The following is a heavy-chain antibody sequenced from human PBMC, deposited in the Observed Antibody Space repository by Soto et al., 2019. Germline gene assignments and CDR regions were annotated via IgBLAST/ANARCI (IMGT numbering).Heavy chain of an antibody. D-gene: IGHD3-10*01. CDR1: GFTFKGYG. J-gene: IGHJ4*02. CDR3: VRDLHAGNYFDY. Sequence: QVQLVQSGGGVVQPGGSLSLSCAASGFTFKGYGMHWVRQAPGKGLEWLAVIGHDGTYRRYADSVKDRFTISRDNSKNTLYLQLNSLRGEDTALYFCVRDLHAGNYFDYCGQGTLVIVSP. V-gene: IGHV3-33*01. CDR2: IGHDGTYR.